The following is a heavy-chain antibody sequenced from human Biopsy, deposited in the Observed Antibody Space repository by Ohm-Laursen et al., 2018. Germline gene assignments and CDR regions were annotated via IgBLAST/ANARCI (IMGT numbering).Heavy chain of an antibody. D-gene: IGHD3-22*01. CDR3: ARHDRSGYWGLDY. V-gene: IGHV4-4*08. Sequence: SQTLSLTCTVSGGSISGYHWSWIRQSPGKGLEWLAYIYSSGRTNYNPSRKSRIIVSVDPSKNQLSLKVTSVTATDTAMYYCARHDRSGYWGLDYWGQGALVTVSA. J-gene: IGHJ4*02. CDR2: IYSSGRT. CDR1: GGSISGYH.